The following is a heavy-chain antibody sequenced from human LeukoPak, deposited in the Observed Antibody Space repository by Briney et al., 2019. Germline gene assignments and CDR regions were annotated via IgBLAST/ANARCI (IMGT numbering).Heavy chain of an antibody. CDR1: GFTFSSYA. D-gene: IGHD3-10*01. V-gene: IGHV3-23*01. Sequence: GGSLRLSCAASGFTFSSYAMSLVRQGPGEGVEWVSAISGSCGSTYYADSGKGRFTISRDNSKNTLYLQMNSLRAEDTAVYYCATGAWLFGYWGQGNLVTVSS. J-gene: IGHJ4*02. CDR2: ISGSCGST. CDR3: ATGAWLFGY.